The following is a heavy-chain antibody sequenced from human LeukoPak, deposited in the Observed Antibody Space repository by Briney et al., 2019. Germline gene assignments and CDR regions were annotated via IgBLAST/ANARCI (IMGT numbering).Heavy chain of an antibody. V-gene: IGHV3-49*04. CDR1: GFTFGDYA. Sequence: GGSLRLSCTASGFTFGDYAMSWVRQAPGKGLEWVGFIRSKGYGGTTEYAASVKGRFTITRDESKRYAYMKMNSLKTEDTAVYYCTRDRYCSSTSCHPPDYWGQGTLVTVSS. CDR3: TRDRYCSSTSCHPPDY. J-gene: IGHJ4*02. D-gene: IGHD2-2*01. CDR2: IRSKGYGGTT.